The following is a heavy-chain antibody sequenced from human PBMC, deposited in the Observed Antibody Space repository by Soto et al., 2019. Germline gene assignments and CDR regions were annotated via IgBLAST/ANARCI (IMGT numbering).Heavy chain of an antibody. J-gene: IGHJ6*02. CDR3: AKDRDVLRFLEWLPHPRYYYGMDV. V-gene: IGHV3-30*18. CDR2: ISYDGSNK. Sequence: GGSLRLSCAASGFTFSSYGMHWVRQAPGKGLEWVAVISYDGSNKYYADSVKGRFTISRDNSKNTLYLQMNSLRAEDTAVYYCAKDRDVLRFLEWLPHPRYYYGMDVWGQGTTVTVSS. D-gene: IGHD3-3*01. CDR1: GFTFSSYG.